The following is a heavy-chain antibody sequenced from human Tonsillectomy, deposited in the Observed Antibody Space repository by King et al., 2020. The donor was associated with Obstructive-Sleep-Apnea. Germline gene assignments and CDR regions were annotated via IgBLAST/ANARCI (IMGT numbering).Heavy chain of an antibody. CDR3: ASRSPSIFGLVSLRPPKLDVFDI. V-gene: IGHV1-69*01. Sequence: QLVQSGAEVKKPGSSVKVTCKASGGTFSRYAVSWVRQAPGQGLEWMGGVIPMFGTSYYAQKFQGRVTITADESTKTAYMELSGLRSEDTAEYYCASRSPSIFGLVSLRPPKLDVFDIWGQGTMVTVSS. CDR2: VIPMFGTS. J-gene: IGHJ3*02. CDR1: GGTFSRYA. D-gene: IGHD3/OR15-3a*01.